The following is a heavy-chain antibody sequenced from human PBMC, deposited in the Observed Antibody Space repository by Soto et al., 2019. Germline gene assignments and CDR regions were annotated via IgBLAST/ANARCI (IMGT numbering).Heavy chain of an antibody. CDR3: ARGRSHRGFDY. V-gene: IGHV4-34*01. D-gene: IGHD3-16*01. J-gene: IGHJ4*02. CDR1: GGSFSGYY. CDR2: INHSGST. Sequence: SETLSLTCAVYGGSFSGYYWSWIRQPPGKGLEWIGEINHSGSTNYNPSLKSRVTISVDTSKNQFSLKLSSVTAADTAVYYCARGRSHRGFDYWGQGTLVTVSS.